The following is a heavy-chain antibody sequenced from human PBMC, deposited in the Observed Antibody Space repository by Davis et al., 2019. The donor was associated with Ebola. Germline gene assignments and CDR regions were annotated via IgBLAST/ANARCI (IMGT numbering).Heavy chain of an antibody. J-gene: IGHJ5*01. CDR1: GGSISTYY. V-gene: IGHV4-59*01. CDR2: LYVRGST. D-gene: IGHD4-11*01. CDR3: ARGGGYSFDS. Sequence: MPSDPLSPTCTVPGGSISTYYWSWIRQPPGKGLEWIGYLYVRGSTTYNPSHKSRVSISVDTSKKQLSLQLNSVTSADMAVYYCARGGGYSFDSWGQGTLVTVSS.